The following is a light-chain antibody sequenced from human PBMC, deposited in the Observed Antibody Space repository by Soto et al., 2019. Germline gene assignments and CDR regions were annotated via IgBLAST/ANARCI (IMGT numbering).Light chain of an antibody. Sequence: EIVLTQSPGTLSLSLGERATLSCRAIQSVTSSFLAWYQQKPGQAPRLLIYGASSRATGIPDRFSGSGSGTDFTLTISRLEPEDFAVYYCHQYGSSPWTFGQGTKVEI. CDR2: GAS. CDR3: HQYGSSPWT. V-gene: IGKV3-20*01. CDR1: QSVTSSF. J-gene: IGKJ1*01.